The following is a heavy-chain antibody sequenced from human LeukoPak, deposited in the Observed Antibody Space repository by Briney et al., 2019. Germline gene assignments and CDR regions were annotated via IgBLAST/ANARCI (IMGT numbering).Heavy chain of an antibody. J-gene: IGHJ4*02. V-gene: IGHV1-3*01. CDR3: ARQGQQGDFDY. D-gene: IGHD6-13*01. CDR1: GYTFTNYF. CDR2: INAGNGNT. Sequence: ASAKVSCKASGYTFTNYFMHWVRQAPGQRLEWMGWINAGNGNTKCSQKFHDRVTITRDTSASTAYMELTSLRSEDTAVYYCARQGQQGDFDYWGQGTLVTVSS.